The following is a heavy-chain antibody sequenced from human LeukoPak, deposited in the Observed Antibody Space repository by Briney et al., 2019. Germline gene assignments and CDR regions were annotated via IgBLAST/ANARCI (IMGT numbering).Heavy chain of an antibody. D-gene: IGHD2-8*01. J-gene: IGHJ4*02. CDR1: GFTFSSYA. CDR3: WAYCTITDCPFDY. CDR2: ISGSGGST. V-gene: IGHV3-23*01. Sequence: GGSLRLSCAASGFTFSSYAMSWVRQAPGKGLEWVSAISGSGGSTYYADSVKGRFTISRDNSKNTLYLQLNSLRADDTAVYYCWAYCTITDCPFDYWGQGTLVTVSS.